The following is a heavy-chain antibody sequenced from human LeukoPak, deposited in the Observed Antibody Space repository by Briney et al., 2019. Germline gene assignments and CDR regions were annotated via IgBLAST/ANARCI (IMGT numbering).Heavy chain of an antibody. Sequence: SQTLSLTCAISGDSVSSNTAAWNWIRQSPSRGLEWLGRTYYRSNWYNDYAVSVKSRITINPDTSKNQFSLKLSSVTAADTAVYYCARDKLRYFDWSPQGAFDIWGQGTMVTVSS. CDR2: TYYRSNWYN. CDR1: GDSVSSNTAA. CDR3: ARDKLRYFDWSPQGAFDI. V-gene: IGHV6-1*01. J-gene: IGHJ3*02. D-gene: IGHD3-9*01.